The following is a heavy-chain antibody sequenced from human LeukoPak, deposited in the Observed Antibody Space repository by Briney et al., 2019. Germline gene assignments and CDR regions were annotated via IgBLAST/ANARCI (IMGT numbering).Heavy chain of an antibody. CDR1: GGTFSSYA. J-gene: IGHJ5*02. Sequence: SVKVSCKASGGTFSSYAISWVRQAPGQGLEWMGRIIPILGIANYAQKFQGRVTITADKSTSTAYMELSSLRSEDTAVYYCARTGSYDFWSGYSGRWFDPWGQGTLVTVSS. V-gene: IGHV1-69*04. CDR3: ARTGSYDFWSGYSGRWFDP. CDR2: IIPILGIA. D-gene: IGHD3-3*01.